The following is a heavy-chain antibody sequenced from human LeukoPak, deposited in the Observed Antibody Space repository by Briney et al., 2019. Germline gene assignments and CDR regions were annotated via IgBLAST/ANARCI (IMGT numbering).Heavy chain of an antibody. J-gene: IGHJ4*02. CDR2: IKYDGSEK. D-gene: IGHD1-7*01. CDR3: ATRNSLDY. CDR1: GFSFSGHW. V-gene: IGHV3-7*02. Sequence: PGGSLRLSCAVSGFSFSGHWMNWVRQAPGKGLEWVADIKYDGSEKYYVDSVEGRFTISRDNAKNSLSLQMNNLRVEDTAVYYCATRNSLDYWGQGTQVTVSS.